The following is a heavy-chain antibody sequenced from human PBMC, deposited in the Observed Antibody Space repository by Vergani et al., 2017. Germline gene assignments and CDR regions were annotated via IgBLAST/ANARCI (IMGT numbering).Heavy chain of an antibody. CDR1: GYTLTELS. J-gene: IGHJ3*02. V-gene: IGHV1-24*01. Sequence: QVQLVQSGVEVKKPGASVKVSCKVSGYTLTELSMHWVRQAPGKGLEWMGGFDPEDGETIYAQKFQGRVTMTEDTSTDTAYMELSSLRSEDTAVCYCATRKVSVVAATVGLDAFDIWGQGTMVTVSS. D-gene: IGHD2-15*01. CDR2: FDPEDGET. CDR3: ATRKVSVVAATVGLDAFDI.